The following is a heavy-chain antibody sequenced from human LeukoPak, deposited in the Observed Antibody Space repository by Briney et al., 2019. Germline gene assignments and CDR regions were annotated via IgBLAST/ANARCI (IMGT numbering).Heavy chain of an antibody. Sequence: GGSLRLSCAASGFTFSSYSMNWVRQAPGKGLEWVSYISSSSSTIYYADSVKGRFTISRDNSKNTLYLQMNSLRAEDTAVYYCARPYYYDSSGYYSRDYWGQGTLVTVSS. D-gene: IGHD3-22*01. CDR3: ARPYYYDSSGYYSRDY. V-gene: IGHV3-48*01. J-gene: IGHJ4*02. CDR2: ISSSSSTI. CDR1: GFTFSSYS.